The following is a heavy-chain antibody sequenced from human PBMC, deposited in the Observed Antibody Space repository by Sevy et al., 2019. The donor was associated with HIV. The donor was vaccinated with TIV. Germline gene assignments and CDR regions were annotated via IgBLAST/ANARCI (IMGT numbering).Heavy chain of an antibody. CDR2: IREDESER. Sequence: GGSLRLSCAASGFTFSHFWMSWVRQVPGKGLQWVANIREDESERYYMDSVKCRFTISRDNVNNLLYLQMNSLRAEDTAVYYCARDKDWGGFDCWGQGTLVTASS. CDR3: ARDKDWGGFDC. J-gene: IGHJ4*02. V-gene: IGHV3-7*01. CDR1: GFTFSHFW. D-gene: IGHD3-16*01.